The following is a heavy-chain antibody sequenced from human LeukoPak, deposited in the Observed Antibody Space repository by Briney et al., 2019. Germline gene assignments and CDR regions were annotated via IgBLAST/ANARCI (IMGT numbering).Heavy chain of an antibody. V-gene: IGHV1-46*01. CDR3: ARDIGGVRGAQYYFDY. J-gene: IGHJ4*02. CDR2: INPSGGST. CDR1: GYTFTSYY. Sequence: GASVKVSCKASGYTFTSYYMHWVRQAPGQGLEWMGIINPSGGSTSYAQKFQGRVTMTRDTSTSTVYMELSSLRSEDTAVYYCARDIGGVRGAQYYFDYRGQGTLVTVSS. D-gene: IGHD3-16*01.